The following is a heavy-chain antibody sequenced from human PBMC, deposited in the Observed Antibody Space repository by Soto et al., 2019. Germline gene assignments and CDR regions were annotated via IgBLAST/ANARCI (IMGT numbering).Heavy chain of an antibody. Sequence: GESLKISCKGSGYSFTSYWIGWVRQMSGKGLEWMGIIYPGDSDTRYSPSLQGQVTISADKSISTAYLQWSSLKAPDTAMYHCARLILGATDAFDIWGQGTMVTVSS. D-gene: IGHD1-26*01. J-gene: IGHJ3*02. V-gene: IGHV5-51*01. CDR3: ARLILGATDAFDI. CDR1: GYSFTSYW. CDR2: IYPGDSDT.